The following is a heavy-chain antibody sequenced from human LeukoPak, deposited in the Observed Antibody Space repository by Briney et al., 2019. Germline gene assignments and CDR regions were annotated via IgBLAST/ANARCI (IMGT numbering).Heavy chain of an antibody. CDR3: ASPPHY. Sequence: PGRSLRLSCAASEFMFSSFGMHWVRQAPGKGLEWVAVISSDGRHEYYADSVKGRFTISRDNSKNTLYLQMNSLRNEDTAVYYCASPPHYWGQGSLVIVSS. CDR2: ISSDGRHE. V-gene: IGHV3-30*03. CDR1: EFMFSSFG. J-gene: IGHJ4*02.